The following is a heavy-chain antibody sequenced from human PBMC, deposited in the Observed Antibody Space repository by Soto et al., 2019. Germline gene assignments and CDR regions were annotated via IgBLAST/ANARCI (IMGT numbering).Heavy chain of an antibody. Sequence: GGSLRLSCTASGFTFSNYWMHWVRQAAGKGLGWVSRIKSDGTYTNYADSVKGRFTISRDNAKNTLSLQMHSLRAEDTAVYFCVGEDFDYWGQGTQVTVSS. CDR2: IKSDGTYT. CDR1: GFTFSNYW. V-gene: IGHV3-74*01. CDR3: VGEDFDY. J-gene: IGHJ4*02. D-gene: IGHD3-16*01.